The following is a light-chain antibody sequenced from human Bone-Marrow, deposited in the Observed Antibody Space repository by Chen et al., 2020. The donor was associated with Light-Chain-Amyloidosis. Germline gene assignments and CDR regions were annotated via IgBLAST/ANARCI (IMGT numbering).Light chain of an antibody. J-gene: IGKJ1*01. CDR2: WAS. V-gene: IGKV4-1*01. CDR3: HQYFSTPPT. Sequence: DIVMTQSPDSLAVSLGERATINCRSSQSILYSSKNKTYLAWYQQKPGQPPKMLIYWASTRESGVPDRFSGGGSETDFTLTISSLQAEDVAVYYCHQYFSTPPTFGQGTKVGVK. CDR1: QSILYSSKNKTY.